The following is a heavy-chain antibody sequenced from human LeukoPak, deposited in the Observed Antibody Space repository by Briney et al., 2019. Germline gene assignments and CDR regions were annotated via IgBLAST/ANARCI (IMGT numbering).Heavy chain of an antibody. V-gene: IGHV3-23*01. D-gene: IGHD3-10*01. CDR2: ISASGGST. CDR3: ARRGAYETMAAFDY. CDR1: GFTFGSYA. Sequence: QPGGPLRLSCAASGFTFGSYAMSWVRQAPGKGLDWISAISASGGSTYYADSVNGRFTISRDNPKNTVYLQMNSLRAEDSAVYYCARRGAYETMAAFDYWGQGTLVTVSS. J-gene: IGHJ4*02.